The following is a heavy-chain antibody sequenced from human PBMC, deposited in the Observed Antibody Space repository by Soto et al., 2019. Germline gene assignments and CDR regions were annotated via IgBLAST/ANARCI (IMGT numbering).Heavy chain of an antibody. J-gene: IGHJ4*02. CDR1: GYTFTNFG. V-gene: IGHV1-18*01. CDR2: ISAYNGNT. D-gene: IGHD3-16*01. Sequence: QVQLVQSGAEVKKPGASVKVSCKASGYTFTNFGISWVRQAPGQGLEWMGWISAYNGNTNYAQNFQGRVTMTTDTSPSTAYVGLRSLRSDDTALYYCARGGTPIDSWGQETLVTVSS. CDR3: ARGGTPIDS.